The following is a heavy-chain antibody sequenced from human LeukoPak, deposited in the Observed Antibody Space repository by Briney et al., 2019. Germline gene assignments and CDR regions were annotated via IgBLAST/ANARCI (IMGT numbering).Heavy chain of an antibody. J-gene: IGHJ4*02. CDR1: GFTFNSYA. CDR2: IKHDGSEK. Sequence: GGSLRLSCEASGFTFNSYAMAWVRQAPGKGLEWVANIKHDGSEKNYVDSVKGRFTISRDNAKNSLYLQMNSLRAEDTAVYYCATPLDYYDRSDSHQGGDWGQGTLVTVSS. CDR3: ATPLDYYDRSDSHQGGD. V-gene: IGHV3-7*03. D-gene: IGHD3-22*01.